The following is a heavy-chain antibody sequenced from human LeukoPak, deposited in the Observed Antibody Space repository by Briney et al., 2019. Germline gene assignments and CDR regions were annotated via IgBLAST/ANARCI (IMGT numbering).Heavy chain of an antibody. Sequence: PGGSLRLSCAASGFTFDDYAMHWVRQAPGKGLEWVSGISWNSGSIGYADSVKGRFTVSRDNAKSSLYLQMNSLRAEDTALYYCAKIYSYGRQNYFDYWGQGTLVTVSS. CDR3: AKIYSYGRQNYFDY. D-gene: IGHD5-18*01. CDR2: ISWNSGSI. CDR1: GFTFDDYA. J-gene: IGHJ4*02. V-gene: IGHV3-9*01.